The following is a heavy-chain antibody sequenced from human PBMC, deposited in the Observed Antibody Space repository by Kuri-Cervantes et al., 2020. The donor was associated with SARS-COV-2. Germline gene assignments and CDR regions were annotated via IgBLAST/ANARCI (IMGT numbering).Heavy chain of an antibody. CDR3: ARDSGSDY. V-gene: IGHV3-30-3*01. D-gene: IGHD3-10*01. J-gene: IGHJ4*02. CDR1: GFTFSRYA. CDR2: ISYDGSNK. Sequence: GESLKISCAASGFTFSRYAMHWVRQAPGKGLEWVAVISYDGSNKDYTAPGKGRFTISRDNSQNTLYLQMNSLRAEDTAVYYCARDSGSDYWGQGTLVTVSS.